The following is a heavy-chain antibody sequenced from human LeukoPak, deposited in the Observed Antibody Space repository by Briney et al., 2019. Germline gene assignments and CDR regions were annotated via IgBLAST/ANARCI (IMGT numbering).Heavy chain of an antibody. J-gene: IGHJ3*02. CDR1: GYTFTRYY. CDR3: ARPQNILTAGDAFDI. CDR2: INPSGGST. Sequence: ASVKVSCKASGYTFTRYYMHWVRQAPGQGLECMGIINPSGGSTSYAQKFQGRVTMTRETSKSTVYMELSSLRSEDTAVYYCARPQNILTAGDAFDIWGQGTMVTVSS. V-gene: IGHV1-46*01. D-gene: IGHD3-9*01.